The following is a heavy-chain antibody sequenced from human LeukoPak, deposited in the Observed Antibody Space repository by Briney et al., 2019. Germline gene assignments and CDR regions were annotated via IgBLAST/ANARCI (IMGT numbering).Heavy chain of an antibody. D-gene: IGHD1-7*01. J-gene: IGHJ4*02. Sequence: GGSLRLSCATSGFTFSSYSMNWVRQAPGKGLEWVSFISSVSNTIYYADSVKGRFTISRDNSKNTLYLQMNSLRAEDTAVYYCAKGRRAPLVGTITKSWIDYWGQGTLVTVSS. CDR2: ISSVSNTI. V-gene: IGHV3-48*01. CDR3: AKGRRAPLVGTITKSWIDY. CDR1: GFTFSSYS.